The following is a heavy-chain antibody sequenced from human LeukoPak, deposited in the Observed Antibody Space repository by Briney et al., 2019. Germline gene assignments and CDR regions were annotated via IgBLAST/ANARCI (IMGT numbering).Heavy chain of an antibody. Sequence: SETLSLTCTVSGGSISSYYWSWIRQPPEKGLEWIGYIYYSGSTNYNPSLKSRVTISVDTSKNQFSLKLSSVTAADTAVYYCARGSRYRYYFDYWGQGTLVTVSS. D-gene: IGHD1-1*01. CDR1: GGSISSYY. J-gene: IGHJ4*02. CDR3: ARGSRYRYYFDY. CDR2: IYYSGST. V-gene: IGHV4-59*01.